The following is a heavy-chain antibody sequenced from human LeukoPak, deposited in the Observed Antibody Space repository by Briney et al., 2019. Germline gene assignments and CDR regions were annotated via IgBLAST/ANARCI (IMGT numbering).Heavy chain of an antibody. J-gene: IGHJ4*02. CDR3: AKDKDRVPSGYWFPYYFYS. D-gene: IGHD3-22*01. CDR2: ISGSGGST. V-gene: IGHV3-23*01. CDR1: GFTFSSYA. Sequence: PGGSLRLSCAASGFTFSSYAMNWVRQPPGKGLEWVSAISGSGGSTYYADSVKGWFTISRDNSKNTLFLQMNSLRTEDTAVYYCAKDKDRVPSGYWFPYYFYSWGQGTLVTVSS.